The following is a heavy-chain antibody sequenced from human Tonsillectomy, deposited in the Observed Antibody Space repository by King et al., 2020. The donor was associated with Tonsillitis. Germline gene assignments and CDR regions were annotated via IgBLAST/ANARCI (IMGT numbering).Heavy chain of an antibody. CDR2: ISHSGTT. V-gene: IGHV4-38-2*02. Sequence: VQLQESGPGLVKPSETLSLTCAVSGHSISSTYHWGWIRQAPGKGLEWIATISHSGTTFYNSSLRSRVTISLDTSKNHFSLIMNSVTAADTAIYYCARELYTSGLDCWGQGTLVTVSS. CDR3: ARELYTSGLDC. J-gene: IGHJ4*02. D-gene: IGHD6-19*01. CDR1: GHSISSTYH.